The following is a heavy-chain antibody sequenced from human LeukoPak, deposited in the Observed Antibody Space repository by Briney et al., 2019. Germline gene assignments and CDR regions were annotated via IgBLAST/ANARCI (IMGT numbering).Heavy chain of an antibody. J-gene: IGHJ4*02. V-gene: IGHV4-61*02. D-gene: IGHD3-10*01. CDR2: IYTSGST. CDR1: GGSISSGSCY. CDR3: ARGRITLVRGGRGGRSYFFDF. Sequence: SETLSLTCTVSGGSISSGSCYWSWIRQPAGKGLEWIGRIYTSGSTNYNPSLKSRVTISVDTSKNQFSLKLSSVTAADTAVYYCARGRITLVRGGRGGRSYFFDFWGQGTLVTVSS.